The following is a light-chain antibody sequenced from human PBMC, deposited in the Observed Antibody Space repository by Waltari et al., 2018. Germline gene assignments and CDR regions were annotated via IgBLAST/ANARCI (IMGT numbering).Light chain of an antibody. CDR3: QQYGSSPRT. Sequence: EIVLTQSPGTLSLSPGERATLSCRTIQSVTSNYLAWYQQKPGQAPRLLICGASSRATGIPDRFSGSGSGTDFTLTISRLEPEDFAVYYCQQYGSSPRTFGQGTKVEIK. J-gene: IGKJ1*01. CDR1: QSVTSNY. V-gene: IGKV3-20*01. CDR2: GAS.